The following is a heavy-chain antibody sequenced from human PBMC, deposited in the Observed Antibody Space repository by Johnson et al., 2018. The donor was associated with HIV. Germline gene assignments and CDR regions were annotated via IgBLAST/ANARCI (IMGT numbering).Heavy chain of an antibody. CDR3: ARVGGSYGDAFDI. CDR2: IKQDGSEK. D-gene: IGHD1-26*01. J-gene: IGHJ3*02. V-gene: IGHV3-7*02. Sequence: VQLMESGGGLVQPGGSLRLSCAASGFTFSSYWMSWVRQAPGKGLEWVANIKQDGSEKYYVDSVKGRFTISRDNAKNSLYLQISSLRAEDTAVYYCARVGGSYGDAFDIWGQGTMVTVSS. CDR1: GFTFSSYW.